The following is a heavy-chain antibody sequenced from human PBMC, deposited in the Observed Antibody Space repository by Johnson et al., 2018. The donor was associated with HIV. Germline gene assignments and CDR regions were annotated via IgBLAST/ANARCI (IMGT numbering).Heavy chain of an antibody. CDR2: IRYDGSNK. D-gene: IGHD1-14*01. CDR3: ARVPEGDDDAFDI. V-gene: IGHV3-30*02. Sequence: QMQLVESGGGVVQPGGSLRLSCATSGFTFSSYGMHWVRQAPGKGLEWVAFIRYDGSNKYYEDSVKGRFTISRDNSKNTLYLQMNSLRAEDTAVYYCARVPEGDDDAFDIWGQGTMVTVSS. J-gene: IGHJ3*02. CDR1: GFTFSSYG.